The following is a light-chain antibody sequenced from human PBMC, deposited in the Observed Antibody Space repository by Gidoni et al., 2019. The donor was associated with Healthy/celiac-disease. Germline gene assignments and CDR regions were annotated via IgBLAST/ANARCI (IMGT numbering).Light chain of an antibody. CDR1: QGISSY. CDR3: QQYYSYPLYT. J-gene: IGKJ2*01. CDR2: AAS. Sequence: AIRITQSPSSLSASTGDRVTINCRASQGISSYLAWYQQKPGKAPKLLIYAASTLQSGVPSRFSGSGSGTDFTLTISCLQSEDFATYYCQQYYSYPLYTFGQGTKLEIK. V-gene: IGKV1-8*01.